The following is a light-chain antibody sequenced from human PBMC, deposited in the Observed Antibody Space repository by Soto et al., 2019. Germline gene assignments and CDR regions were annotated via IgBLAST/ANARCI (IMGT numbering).Light chain of an antibody. Sequence: QSALTQPPSASGSPGQSVTISCTGTSSDVGGYNYVSWYQQHPGKAPKLMIYEVSKRPSGFLDRFSGSKSGNTASLTVSGLQAEDEADYYCSSYAGSNLYVFGTGTKVTVL. CDR3: SSYAGSNLYV. J-gene: IGLJ1*01. CDR1: SSDVGGYNY. V-gene: IGLV2-8*01. CDR2: EVS.